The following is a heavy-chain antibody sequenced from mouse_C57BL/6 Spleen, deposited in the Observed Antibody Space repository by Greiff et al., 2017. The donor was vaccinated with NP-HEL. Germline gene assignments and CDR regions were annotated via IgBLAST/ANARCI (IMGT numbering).Heavy chain of an antibody. CDR1: GYTFTSYW. J-gene: IGHJ1*03. V-gene: IGHV1-53*01. CDR3: ARGVYGSSYGWYFDV. Sequence: VQLQQSGTELVKPGASVKLSCKASGYTFTSYWMHWVKQRPGQGLEWIGNINPSNGGTNYNEKFKSKATLTVDKSSSTAYMQLSSLTSEDSAVYYCARGVYGSSYGWYFDVWGTGTTVTVSS. CDR2: INPSNGGT. D-gene: IGHD1-1*01.